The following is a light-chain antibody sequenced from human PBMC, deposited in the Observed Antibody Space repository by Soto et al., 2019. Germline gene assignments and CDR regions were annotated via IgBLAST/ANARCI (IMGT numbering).Light chain of an antibody. CDR1: QSISSW. CDR3: QQSYRFPKT. J-gene: IGKJ1*01. Sequence: DIQMPQSPSTLSASVGATVTITCRASQSISSWLAWYQQKPGKAPKLLIYDASSLESGVPSRFSGSGSGTEFTLTIISLQPEDFATYYCQQSYRFPKTFGRGTKVDIK. V-gene: IGKV1-5*01. CDR2: DAS.